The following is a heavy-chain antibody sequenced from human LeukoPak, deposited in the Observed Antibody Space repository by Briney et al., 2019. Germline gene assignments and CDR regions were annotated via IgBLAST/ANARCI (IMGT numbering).Heavy chain of an antibody. J-gene: IGHJ3*02. CDR1: GGSISSGDYY. V-gene: IGHV4-30-4*08. CDR2: IYYSGST. CDR3: ARGPPTYAFDI. Sequence: SETLSLTCTVSGGSISSGDYYWSWIRQPPGKGLEWIGYIYYSGSTYYNPSLKSRVTISVDTSKNQFSLKLSSVTAADTAVYYCARGPPTYAFDIWGQGTMVTVSS.